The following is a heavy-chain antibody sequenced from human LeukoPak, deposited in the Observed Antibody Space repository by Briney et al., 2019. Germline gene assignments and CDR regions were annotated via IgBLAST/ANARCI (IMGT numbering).Heavy chain of an antibody. CDR3: ARSRQASGLFNS. CDR2: IYDRGPA. V-gene: IGHV4-30-2*01. J-gene: IGHJ5*01. CDR1: GYAITSGGFS. Sequence: PSETLSLTCTVSGYAITSGGFSWNWIRQPPGKGLEWIGCIYDRGPAYYNPSLKSRFTTSVDRPKNQFFLNVTSLTAAGTAVYYCARSRQASGLFNSWGQGTLVVVSS. D-gene: IGHD3-10*01.